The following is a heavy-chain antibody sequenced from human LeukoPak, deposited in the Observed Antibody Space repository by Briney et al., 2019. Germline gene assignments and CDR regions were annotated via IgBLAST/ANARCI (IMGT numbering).Heavy chain of an antibody. D-gene: IGHD4-17*01. CDR2: IWYDGSNK. Sequence: GGSLRLSCAASGFTFSSYGMHWVRQAPGNGLEWVAVIWYDGSNKYYADSVKGRFTISRDNSKNTLYLQMNSLRAEDTAVYYCARDLAVYGDYYYYGMDVWGQGTTVTVSS. CDR3: ARDLAVYGDYYYYGMDV. V-gene: IGHV3-33*01. J-gene: IGHJ6*02. CDR1: GFTFSSYG.